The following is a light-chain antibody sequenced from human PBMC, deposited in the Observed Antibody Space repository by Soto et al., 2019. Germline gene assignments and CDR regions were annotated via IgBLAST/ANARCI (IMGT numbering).Light chain of an antibody. CDR3: QKYNSAPLT. CDR2: ATS. J-gene: IGKJ4*01. V-gene: IGKV1-27*01. CDR1: QGMAPY. Sequence: DVQMTQSPSSLSASVGDRVTITCRASQGMAPYLAWFQQKPVKVPKLLIYATSTLQSGVPSRFSGSGSGTDFTLTISSLQPEDVATYYCQKYNSAPLTFGGGTKVEIK.